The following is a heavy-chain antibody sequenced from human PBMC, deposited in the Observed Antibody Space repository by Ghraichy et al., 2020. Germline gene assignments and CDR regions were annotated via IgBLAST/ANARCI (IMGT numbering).Heavy chain of an antibody. V-gene: IGHV1-2*02. CDR2: INPNSGDT. CDR3: ARLAGYCSGGGCRGNYFDY. Sequence: ASVKVSCKASGYTFTGYYMHWVRQSPGQGLEWMGWINPNSGDTNYAQNFQGRVTMTRDTSISTAYMELSRLISDDTAVYYCARLAGYCSGGGCRGNYFDYWGQGTLLTVSS. CDR1: GYTFTGYY. J-gene: IGHJ4*02. D-gene: IGHD2-15*01.